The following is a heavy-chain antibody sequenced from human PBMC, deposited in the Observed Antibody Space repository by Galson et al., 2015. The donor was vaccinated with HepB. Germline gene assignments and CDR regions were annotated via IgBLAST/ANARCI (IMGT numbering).Heavy chain of an antibody. D-gene: IGHD5-24*01. CDR1: GYSLTELS. J-gene: IGHJ2*01. V-gene: IGHV1-24*01. CDR2: FDPGHGET. Sequence: SVKVSCKASGYSLTELSMHWVRQAPRKGLEWMGGFDPGHGETIYAQKLQGRVTVTEDTSTDTAYMELRSLRSEDTAVYYCATGALNYPGSWYFDLWGRGTLVTVSS. CDR3: ATGALNYPGSWYFDL.